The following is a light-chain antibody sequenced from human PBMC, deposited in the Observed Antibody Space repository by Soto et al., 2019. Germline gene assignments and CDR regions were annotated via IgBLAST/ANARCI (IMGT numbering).Light chain of an antibody. J-gene: IGKJ4*01. V-gene: IGKV2-30*01. CDR1: QSLVYSDGNTY. CDR2: KVS. CDR3: MQDTNWPRLT. Sequence: DVVMTQSPLSLPVTLGQPASISCRSSQSLVYSDGNTYLNWFHQRPGQSPRRLIYKVSNRDSGVPDRFSGSGSGTDFTLKISRVEAVDVGVSYCMQDTNWPRLTFGGGTKVDIK.